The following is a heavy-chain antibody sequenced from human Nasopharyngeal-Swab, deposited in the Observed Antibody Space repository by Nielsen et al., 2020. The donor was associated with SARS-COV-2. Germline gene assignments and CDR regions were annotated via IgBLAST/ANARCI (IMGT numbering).Heavy chain of an antibody. D-gene: IGHD5-24*01. V-gene: IGHV3-23*01. CDR3: AKEGDGYNYFDY. CDR1: GFAFSSYA. CDR2: ISGSGGST. J-gene: IGHJ4*02. Sequence: GESLKIPCAASGFAFSSYALSWVRQAPGKGLEWVSAISGSGGSTYYADSVKGRFTISRDNSKNTLYLQMNSLRAEDTAVYYCAKEGDGYNYFDYWGQGTLVTVSS.